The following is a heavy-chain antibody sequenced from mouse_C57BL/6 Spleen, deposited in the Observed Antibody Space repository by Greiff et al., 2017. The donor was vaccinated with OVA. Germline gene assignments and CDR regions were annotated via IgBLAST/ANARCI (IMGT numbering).Heavy chain of an antibody. CDR2: INPYNGGT. CDR3: ARSDYYGSSYRDYFDY. V-gene: IGHV1-19*01. CDR1: GYTFTDYY. J-gene: IGHJ2*01. D-gene: IGHD1-1*01. Sequence: VQLQQSGPVLVKPGASVKMSCKASGYTFTDYYMNWVKQSHGKSLEWIGVINPYNGGTSYNQKFKGKATLTVDKSSSTAYMELNSLTSEDSAVYYCARSDYYGSSYRDYFDYWGQGTTLTVSS.